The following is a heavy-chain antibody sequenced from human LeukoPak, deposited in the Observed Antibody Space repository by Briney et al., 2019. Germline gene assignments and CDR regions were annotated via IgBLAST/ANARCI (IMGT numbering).Heavy chain of an antibody. CDR3: ARGRGYSYGPDY. Sequence: PGGSLRLTCAASGFTVSSNYMSWVRQAPGKGLEWVSVISSSGSTYYADSVKGRFTISRDNSKNTLYLQMNSLRAEDTAVYYCARGRGYSYGPDYWGQGTLVTVSS. CDR2: ISSSGST. CDR1: GFTVSSNY. D-gene: IGHD5-18*01. J-gene: IGHJ4*02. V-gene: IGHV3-53*01.